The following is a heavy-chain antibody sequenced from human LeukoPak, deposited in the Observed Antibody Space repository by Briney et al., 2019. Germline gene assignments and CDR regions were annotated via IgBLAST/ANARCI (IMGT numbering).Heavy chain of an antibody. V-gene: IGHV4-61*01. CDR3: ARGYGDYDIESYNYYYYMDV. J-gene: IGHJ6*03. CDR2: IYSSGST. Sequence: PSETLSLTCTVSGGSVISDTAYWNWIRQPPGKGLEWIGNIYSSGSTNYNPSLESRLTISVDTSKRQFSLRLSAVTAADTAVYYCARGYGDYDIESYNYYYYMDVWGKGTTVTVSS. D-gene: IGHD4-17*01. CDR1: GGSVISDTAY.